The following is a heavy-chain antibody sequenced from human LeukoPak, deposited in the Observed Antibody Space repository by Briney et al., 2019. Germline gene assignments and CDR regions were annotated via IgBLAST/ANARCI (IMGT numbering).Heavy chain of an antibody. J-gene: IGHJ2*01. CDR1: GVSINSRYY. D-gene: IGHD6-13*01. CDR2: ISSNGNT. Sequence: SETLSLTCSVSGVSINSRYYDWWGWIRQPPGKGLEWIGSISSNGNTYYKPSLRTRVTISLDTSKNQFSLKLSSVTAADTAVYYCARVYYSSSYDYWYFDLWGRGTLVTVSS. V-gene: IGHV4-39*07. CDR3: ARVYYSSSYDYWYFDL.